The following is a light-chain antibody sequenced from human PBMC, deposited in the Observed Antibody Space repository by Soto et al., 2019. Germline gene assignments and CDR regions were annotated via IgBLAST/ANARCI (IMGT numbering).Light chain of an antibody. CDR1: SSDVGGYNY. Sequence: ALTQPASVSGSPGQSITISCTGTSSDVGGYNYVSWYQQHPGKAPKLMIYEVGNRPSGVSNRFSGSKSGNTASLTISGLQAEDEADYYCSSYTSSTTLYVFXTGTKVTVL. J-gene: IGLJ1*01. CDR2: EVG. V-gene: IGLV2-14*01. CDR3: SSYTSSTTLYV.